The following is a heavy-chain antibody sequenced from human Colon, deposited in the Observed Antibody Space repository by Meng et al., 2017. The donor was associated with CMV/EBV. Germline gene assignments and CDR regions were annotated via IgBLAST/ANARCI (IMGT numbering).Heavy chain of an antibody. V-gene: IGHV3-11*01. CDR3: AKGGVYSSTWGDY. CDR1: GFNFRDYY. D-gene: IGHD6-13*01. J-gene: IGHJ4*02. Sequence: GGALRLSCAASGFNFRDYYMSWVRQAPGKGLDLISYITNSGITTYYADSVRDRFTISRDNPKNSLYLQMNSLRAEDTAVYYCAKGGVYSSTWGDYWGQGTLVTVSS. CDR2: ITNSGITT.